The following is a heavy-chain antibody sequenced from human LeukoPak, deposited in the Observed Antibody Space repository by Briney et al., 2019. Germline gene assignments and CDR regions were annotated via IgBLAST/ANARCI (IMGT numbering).Heavy chain of an antibody. CDR2: INPNSNGT. CDR3: ARTLIDDDILTTYYGNGFDI. V-gene: IGHV1-2*02. D-gene: IGHD3-9*01. CDR1: GYTFTGYY. Sequence: VASVKVSCKASGYTFTGYYMHWVRQAPGQGLEWMGWINPNSNGTKYAQKSQGRVTMTRDTYISTAYMELSRLRSDDTDVYYCARTLIDDDILTTYYGNGFDIWGQGTMVTVSS. J-gene: IGHJ3*02.